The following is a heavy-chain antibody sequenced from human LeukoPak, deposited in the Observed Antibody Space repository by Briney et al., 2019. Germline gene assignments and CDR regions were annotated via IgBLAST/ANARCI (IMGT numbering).Heavy chain of an antibody. CDR2: ISSSSSYI. CDR3: ARSIDDSSGYYYGYRY. D-gene: IGHD3-22*01. J-gene: IGHJ4*02. CDR1: GFTFSSYS. V-gene: IGHV3-21*01. Sequence: GGSLRLSCAVSGFTFSSYSMNWVRQAPGKGLEWVSSISSSSSYIYYADSVKGRFTISRDNAKNSLYLQMNSLRAEDTAVYYCARSIDDSSGYYYGYRYWGQGTLVTVSS.